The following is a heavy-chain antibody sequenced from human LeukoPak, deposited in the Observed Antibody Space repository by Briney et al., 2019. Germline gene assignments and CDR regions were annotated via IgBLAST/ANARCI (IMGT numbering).Heavy chain of an antibody. CDR2: ISYDGGKK. V-gene: IGHV3-30-3*01. CDR3: ARRFDGWGSYPLDY. D-gene: IGHD3-16*02. CDR1: GLTLSSYA. J-gene: IGHJ4*02. Sequence: GRSLRLSCAASGLTLSSYAMHWVRQAPGKGLGWVAVISYDGGKKYSADSLKGRFTISKDNSKNTLYLQMNSLRAEDTAVYYGARRFDGWGSYPLDYCGQRTLVTASS.